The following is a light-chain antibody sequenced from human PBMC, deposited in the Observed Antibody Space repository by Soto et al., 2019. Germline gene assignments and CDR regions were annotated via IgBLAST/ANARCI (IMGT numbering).Light chain of an antibody. CDR1: QSINSW. CDR2: KAF. CDR3: QQYDTYPWT. J-gene: IGKJ1*01. Sequence: DIQMTQSPSTLSASVGDRVTITCRATQSINSWLAWYQQKPGEAPKLLISKAFTLESGVPSRFSGSGSGTAFTLIISSLQPDALATYYCQQYDTYPWTLGQGTKVEVK. V-gene: IGKV1-5*03.